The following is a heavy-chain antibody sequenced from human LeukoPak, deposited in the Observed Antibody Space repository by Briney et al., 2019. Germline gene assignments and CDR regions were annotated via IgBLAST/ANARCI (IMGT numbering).Heavy chain of an antibody. CDR2: IYYSGST. Sequence: SETLSLTCTVSGGSISSYYWSWIRQPAGKGLEWIGRIYYSGSTYYNPSLKSRVTISVDTSKNQFSLKLSSVTAADTAVYYCARGGPGYYDSSGYFRDDSIDYWGQGTLVTVSS. CDR3: ARGGPGYYDSSGYFRDDSIDY. J-gene: IGHJ4*02. D-gene: IGHD3-22*01. CDR1: GGSISSYY. V-gene: IGHV4-59*05.